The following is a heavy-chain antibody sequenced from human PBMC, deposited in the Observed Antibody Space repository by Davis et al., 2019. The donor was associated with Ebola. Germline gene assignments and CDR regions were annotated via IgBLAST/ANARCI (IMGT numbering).Heavy chain of an antibody. J-gene: IGHJ3*02. D-gene: IGHD2-8*02. CDR1: GFRFSSNW. Sequence: GESLKISCQGSGFRFSSNWIGWVRQMPGKGLEWMGIIYPGDSDTSYSPSFRGQVTISADKSIKTAFLQWSSLKASDTAMYYCASLRRTITGMDDAFDIWGQGTMVTVSS. CDR2: IYPGDSDT. CDR3: ASLRRTITGMDDAFDI. V-gene: IGHV5-51*01.